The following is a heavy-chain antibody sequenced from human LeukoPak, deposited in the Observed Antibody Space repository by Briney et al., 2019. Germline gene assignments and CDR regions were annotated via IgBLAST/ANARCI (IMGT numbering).Heavy chain of an antibody. D-gene: IGHD4-17*01. Sequence: GGSLRLSCGGSGFTFSSYTMNWVRQAPGKGLEWVASISSSATYIYYADSVRGRFTISRDDAKKSVFLHINSLRAEDTAVYFCATWDDYGDFVAFEYWGQGTLVTVSS. CDR1: GFTFSSYT. V-gene: IGHV3-21*01. CDR2: ISSSATYI. CDR3: ATWDDYGDFVAFEY. J-gene: IGHJ4*02.